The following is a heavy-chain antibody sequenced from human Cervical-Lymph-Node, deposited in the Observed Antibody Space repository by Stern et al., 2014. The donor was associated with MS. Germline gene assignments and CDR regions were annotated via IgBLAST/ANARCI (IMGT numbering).Heavy chain of an antibody. D-gene: IGHD3-16*01. Sequence: VQLVESGGGLVKPGGSLRLSFATPGFIFRDYYMTSIRPAPGEGLAWGLFIGTSALTVYYADSVKGRFTISRDNAQDSLYLQRNSLRADDTAIYYCARALATQRDAFDVWGQGTMVTVSS. CDR3: ARALATQRDAFDV. CDR1: GFIFRDYY. CDR2: IGTSALTV. V-gene: IGHV3-11*01. J-gene: IGHJ3*01.